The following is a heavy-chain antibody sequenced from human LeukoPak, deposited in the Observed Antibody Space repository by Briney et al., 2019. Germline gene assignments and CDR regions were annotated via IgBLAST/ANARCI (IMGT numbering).Heavy chain of an antibody. CDR2: IDPSDSYT. CDR3: ASSTYYYGSGSYYRDYYYYYGMDV. J-gene: IGHJ6*04. Sequence: GESLKISCKGSGYSFTSCWISWVRQMPGKGLEWMGRIDPSDSYTNYSPSFQGHVTISADKSISTAYLQWSSLKASDTAMYYCASSTYYYGSGSYYRDYYYYYGMDVWGKGTTVTVSS. CDR1: GYSFTSCW. V-gene: IGHV5-10-1*01. D-gene: IGHD3-10*01.